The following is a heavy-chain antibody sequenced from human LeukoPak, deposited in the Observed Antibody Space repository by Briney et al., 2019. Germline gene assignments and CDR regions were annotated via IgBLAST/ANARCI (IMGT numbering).Heavy chain of an antibody. CDR3: AKTGRYERFAFDI. V-gene: IGHV3-30*02. D-gene: IGHD5-12*01. Sequence: AGGSLRLSCAASGFTFSSYCMHWGRQAPGQGLGWGAFIRYDGSNKYYADSVKGRFTISRDNSKNTLYLQMNSLRAEDTAVYYCAKTGRYERFAFDIWGQGTMVTVSS. CDR1: GFTFSSYC. J-gene: IGHJ3*02. CDR2: IRYDGSNK.